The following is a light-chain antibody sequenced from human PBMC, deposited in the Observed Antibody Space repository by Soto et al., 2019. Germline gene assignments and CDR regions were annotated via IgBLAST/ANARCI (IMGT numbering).Light chain of an antibody. CDR3: QPRSNRPRA. J-gene: IGKJ1*01. V-gene: IGKV3-11*02. CDR1: QSVRSN. CDR2: DAS. Sequence: VTESRCCLSVSPWERATRTSRASQSVRSNLAWYQQKPGQAPRLLMYDASTRATGIPASFSGSGCGSDLALTICRLEAEDFVVYFSQPRSNRPRAFGQGTKVDIK.